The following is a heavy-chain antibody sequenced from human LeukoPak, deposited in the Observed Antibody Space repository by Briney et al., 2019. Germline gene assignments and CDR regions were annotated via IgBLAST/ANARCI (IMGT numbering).Heavy chain of an antibody. V-gene: IGHV1-8*03. CDR2: MNPNSGNT. Sequence: GASVKVSCKASGYTFTSYDINWVRQATGQGLEWMGWMNPNSGNTGYAQKFQGRATITRNTSISTAYMELSSLRSEDTAVYYCARAGGLQLWYYYYMDVWGKGTTVTISS. J-gene: IGHJ6*03. CDR1: GYTFTSYD. CDR3: ARAGGLQLWYYYYMDV. D-gene: IGHD5-18*01.